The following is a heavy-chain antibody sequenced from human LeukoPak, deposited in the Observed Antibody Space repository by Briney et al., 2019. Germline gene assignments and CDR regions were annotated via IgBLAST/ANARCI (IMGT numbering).Heavy chain of an antibody. D-gene: IGHD3-3*01. V-gene: IGHV3-20*04. CDR2: INWNGGSP. CDR1: GLTFHDSG. J-gene: IGHJ4*02. Sequence: GGSPRLSCAAHGLTFHDSGMSWGPQAPGKGLGRVSGINWNGGSPGYADSVKGRFPISRDNSKNTLYLQMNSLRAEDTAVYYCAKYGRYYDFWGGYYVDYWGQGTLVTVSS. CDR3: AKYGRYYDFWGGYYVDY.